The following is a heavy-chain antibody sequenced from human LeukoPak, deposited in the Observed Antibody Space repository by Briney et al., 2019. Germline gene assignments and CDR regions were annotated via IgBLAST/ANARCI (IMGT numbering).Heavy chain of an antibody. CDR1: GLLLSTSGMR. CDR2: IDWDDDK. D-gene: IGHD1-26*01. J-gene: IGHJ3*02. CDR3: ARIRWDDAFDI. Sequence: SGPALVKPTQTLTLTCTFSGLLLSTSGMRVSWIRQPPGKALEWLARIDWDDDKFYSTSLKTRLTISKDTSKNQVVLTMTNMDPVDTATYYCARIRWDDAFDIWGQGTMVTVSS. V-gene: IGHV2-70*04.